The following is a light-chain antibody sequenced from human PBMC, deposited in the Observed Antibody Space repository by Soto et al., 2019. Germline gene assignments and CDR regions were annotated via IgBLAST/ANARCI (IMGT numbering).Light chain of an antibody. V-gene: IGLV2-23*01. CDR3: CSYVNSDTLV. Sequence: QSVLTQAASVSGSPGQSITISCTGTSRDVGGYNLVSWYQQFPGEAPKMIIYEGSKRPSGVSNRFSASRSGNTASLTISGLQAEDEADYYCCSYVNSDTLVFGGGTKLTVL. J-gene: IGLJ2*01. CDR1: SRDVGGYNL. CDR2: EGS.